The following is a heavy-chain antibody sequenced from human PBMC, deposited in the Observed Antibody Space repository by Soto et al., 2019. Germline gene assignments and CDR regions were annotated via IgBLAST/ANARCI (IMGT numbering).Heavy chain of an antibody. V-gene: IGHV4-59*01. D-gene: IGHD1-26*01. CDR2: IYASGSP. Sequence: PSETLSLTCSISGGSISVYYWSWIRQRPGQGLEWIGYIYASGSPYYNPSLRSRVTISADTSRNQISLKLTSPTAADTAVYYCARGVGSSPPRHWGRGTLVTVSS. J-gene: IGHJ4*02. CDR3: ARGVGSSPPRH. CDR1: GGSISVYY.